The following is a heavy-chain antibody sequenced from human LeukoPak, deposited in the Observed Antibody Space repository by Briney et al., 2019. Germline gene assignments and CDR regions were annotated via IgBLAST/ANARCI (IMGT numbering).Heavy chain of an antibody. CDR1: GFTFSSYE. V-gene: IGHV3-48*03. J-gene: IGHJ4*02. CDR2: ISSSGSTI. CDR3: ARDLSWETY. Sequence: PGRSLRLSCAASGFTFSSYEMNWVRQAPGKGLEWVSYISSSGSTINYADSVKGRFTISRDNAKNSLYLQMNSLRAEDTAVYYCARDLSWETYWGQGTLVSVSS. D-gene: IGHD1-26*01.